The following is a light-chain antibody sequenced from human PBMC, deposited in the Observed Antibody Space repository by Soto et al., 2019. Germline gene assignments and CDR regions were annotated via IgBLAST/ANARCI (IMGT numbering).Light chain of an antibody. CDR2: GTS. CDR3: QQYGDGNSPRYS. Sequence: EIVLTQSPGTLSLSPGERVTLSCRASQSVNSNYLAWYQQKPGQAPRLLIYGTSSRATDIPGRFSGSGSGTDFTLTISRLEPEDFAVYYCQQYGDGNSPRYSFGQGTKLEIK. V-gene: IGKV3-20*01. J-gene: IGKJ2*03. CDR1: QSVNSNY.